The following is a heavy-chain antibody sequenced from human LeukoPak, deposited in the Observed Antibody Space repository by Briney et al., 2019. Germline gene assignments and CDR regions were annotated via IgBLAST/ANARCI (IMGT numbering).Heavy chain of an antibody. CDR3: ARSPYYYDSSGYYLPHYFDY. V-gene: IGHV1-24*01. J-gene: IGHJ4*02. CDR1: GYTLTELS. Sequence: ASVKVSCKVSGYTLTELSMHWVRQAPGKGLEWMGGFDPEDGETIYAQKFQGRVTITADESTSTAYMELSSLRSEDTAVYYCARSPYYYDSSGYYLPHYFDYWGQGTLVTVSS. D-gene: IGHD3-22*01. CDR2: FDPEDGET.